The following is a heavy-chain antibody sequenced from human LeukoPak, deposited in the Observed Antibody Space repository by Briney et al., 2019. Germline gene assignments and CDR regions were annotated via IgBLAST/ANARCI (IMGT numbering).Heavy chain of an antibody. D-gene: IGHD5-18*01. CDR3: ARVGQGYSYGHQDY. J-gene: IGHJ4*02. Sequence: GGSLRPSFAAPGFTFSIYSLNWVRQAPGKGLEWVSIISSSGSHIYYADSVKGRFTISRDNAKNSLYLQMNSLRAEDTAVYYCARVGQGYSYGHQDYWGQGTLVTVSS. CDR1: GFTFSIYS. CDR2: ISSSGSHI. V-gene: IGHV3-21*01.